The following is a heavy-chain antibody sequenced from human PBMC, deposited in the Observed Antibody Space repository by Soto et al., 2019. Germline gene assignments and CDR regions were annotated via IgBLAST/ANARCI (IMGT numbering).Heavy chain of an antibody. Sequence: GGSXRLSCAASGFTVSYFGLHWVRQAPGKGLEWVAFISSDGGKAYYADSMKGRFTISRDNSKNTLDLQMNSLKPEDTAVYYCARDWAWNYDYWGQGTLVTVSS. CDR1: GFTVSYFG. CDR2: ISSDGGKA. J-gene: IGHJ4*02. D-gene: IGHD1-7*01. V-gene: IGHV3-30-3*01. CDR3: ARDWAWNYDY.